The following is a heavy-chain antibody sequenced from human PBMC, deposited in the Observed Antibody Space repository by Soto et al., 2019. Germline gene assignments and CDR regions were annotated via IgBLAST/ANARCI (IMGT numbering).Heavy chain of an antibody. CDR1: GYIFVNYG. CDR2: ISPYTGNT. CDR3: VMVDNYVTPTPQDV. J-gene: IGHJ6*02. Sequence: QVQLVQSGDEVKMPGASVKVSCKASGYIFVNYGIAWVRQAPGQGLEWMGWISPYTGNTHSATKVQGRLTMTTDTXXSTAYMDLGSLTSDDTAVYYCVMVDNYVTPTPQDVWGQGTTVTVSS. D-gene: IGHD3-16*01. V-gene: IGHV1-18*01.